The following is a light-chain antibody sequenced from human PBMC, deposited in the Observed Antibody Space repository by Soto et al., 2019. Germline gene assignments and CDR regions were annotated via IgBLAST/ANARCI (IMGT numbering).Light chain of an antibody. Sequence: EIVLTQSPGTLSLSPGDRATLSCRASQTVSSSYLAWYQQKPGQAPRLLIYGASSRATGIPGRFSGSGSGTEFTLTITSLQSEDFAVYYCQHYANWPLTFGGGTKVESK. V-gene: IGKV3-20*01. CDR3: QHYANWPLT. CDR1: QTVSSSY. CDR2: GAS. J-gene: IGKJ4*01.